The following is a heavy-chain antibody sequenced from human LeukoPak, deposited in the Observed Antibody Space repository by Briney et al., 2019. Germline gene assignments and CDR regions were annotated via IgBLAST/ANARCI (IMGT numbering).Heavy chain of an antibody. Sequence: GGSLRLYCAASGFTFSSYWMSWVRQAPGQGLEWVANIKQDGREKYYVDSVKGRFTISRDSTKNSLYLQMNSLRAEDTAVYYCAREGDGGSYCFDYWGRGTLVTVSS. J-gene: IGHJ4*02. V-gene: IGHV3-7*01. CDR1: GFTFSSYW. D-gene: IGHD1-26*01. CDR3: AREGDGGSYCFDY. CDR2: IKQDGREK.